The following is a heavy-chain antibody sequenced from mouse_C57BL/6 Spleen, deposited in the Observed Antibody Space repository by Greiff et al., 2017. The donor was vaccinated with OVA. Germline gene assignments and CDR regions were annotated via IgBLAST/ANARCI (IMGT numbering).Heavy chain of an antibody. J-gene: IGHJ2*01. CDR2: IHPNSGST. D-gene: IGHD3-2*02. CDR1: GYTFTSYW. Sequence: VQLQQSGAELVKPGASVKLSCKASGYTFTSYWMHWVKQRPGQGLEWIGMIHPNSGSTNYNEKFKSKATLTVDKSYSTAYMQLSSLTSEDYAVYYCARERSGNGYWGQGTTLTVSS. CDR3: ARERSGNGY. V-gene: IGHV1-64*01.